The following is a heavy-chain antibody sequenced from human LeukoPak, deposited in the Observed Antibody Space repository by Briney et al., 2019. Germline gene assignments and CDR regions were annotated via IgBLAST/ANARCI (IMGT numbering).Heavy chain of an antibody. CDR3: ARDQGSGKLDY. V-gene: IGHV3-48*03. D-gene: IGHD1-26*01. CDR1: GFTFSSYE. J-gene: IGHJ4*02. CDR2: ISSSGSTI. Sequence: GGSLRLSCAASGFTFSSYEMNWVRQAPGKGLEWVSYISSSGSTIYYADSVKGRFTISRDNAKNSLYLQMDSLRAEDTAVYYCARDQGSGKLDYWGQGTLVTVSS.